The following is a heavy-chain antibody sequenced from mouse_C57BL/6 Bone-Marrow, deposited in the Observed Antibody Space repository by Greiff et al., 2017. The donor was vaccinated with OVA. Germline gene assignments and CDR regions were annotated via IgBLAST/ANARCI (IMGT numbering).Heavy chain of an antibody. CDR2: IYPGDGDT. D-gene: IGHD1-1*01. V-gene: IGHV1-80*01. J-gene: IGHJ2*01. CDR1: GYAFSSYW. Sequence: QVQLQQSGAELVKPGASVKISCKASGYAFSSYWMNWVKQRPGKGLEWIGQIYPGDGDTNYNRKFKGKATLTADKSSSTAYMQLSSLTSEDSAVYFCARSGGSSQYYFDYWGQGTTLTVSS. CDR3: ARSGGSSQYYFDY.